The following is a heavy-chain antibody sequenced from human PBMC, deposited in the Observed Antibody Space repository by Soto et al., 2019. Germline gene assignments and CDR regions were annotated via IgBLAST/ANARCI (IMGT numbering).Heavy chain of an antibody. Sequence: GASVKVSCKASGYTFTSYGISWVRQAPGQGLEWMGWISAYNGNTNYAQKLQGRVTMTTDASTSTAYMELRSLRSDDTAVYYCASCSGGSCYSALEAFDIWGQGTMVTV. CDR3: ASCSGGSCYSALEAFDI. J-gene: IGHJ3*02. CDR2: ISAYNGNT. V-gene: IGHV1-18*01. CDR1: GYTFTSYG. D-gene: IGHD2-15*01.